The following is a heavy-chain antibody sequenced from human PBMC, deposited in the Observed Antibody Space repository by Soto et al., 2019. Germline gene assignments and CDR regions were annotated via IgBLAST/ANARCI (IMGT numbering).Heavy chain of an antibody. CDR3: ARDGGGDSSGYYYGFDY. CDR1: GGSFSCYY. Sequence: SETLSLTCAVYGGSFSCYYWSWIRQPPGKGLEWIGEINHSGSTNYNPSLKSRVTISVDTSKNQFSLKLSSVTAADTAVYYCARDGGGDSSGYYYGFDYWGQGTLVTVSS. V-gene: IGHV4-34*01. D-gene: IGHD3-22*01. J-gene: IGHJ4*02. CDR2: INHSGST.